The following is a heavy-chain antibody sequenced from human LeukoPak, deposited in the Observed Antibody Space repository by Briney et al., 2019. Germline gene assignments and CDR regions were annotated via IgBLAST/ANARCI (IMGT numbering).Heavy chain of an antibody. J-gene: IGHJ6*03. Sequence: PSETLSLTCTVSGGSISSYYWSWIRQPAGKGLEWIGRIYISGSGSTNYNPSLKSRVTIFVDTSKNQFSLRLSSVTAADTGVYYCARQPPRNDFGDYGVTRYYYYMDVWAKGTTVTISS. CDR1: GGSISSYY. D-gene: IGHD4-17*01. V-gene: IGHV4-4*07. CDR3: ARQPPRNDFGDYGVTRYYYYMDV. CDR2: IYISGSGST.